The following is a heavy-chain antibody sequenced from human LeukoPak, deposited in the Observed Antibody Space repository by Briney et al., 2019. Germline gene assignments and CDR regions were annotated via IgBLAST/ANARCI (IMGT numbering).Heavy chain of an antibody. CDR2: IDYDSSHI. V-gene: IGHV3-21*01. CDR3: ARDPERYLRMGHYDY. Sequence: PGGSLRLSCAGSGFTFSSSAMNWVRQVPGKGREWVSSIDYDSSHIYYAASVRGRFSISRDNARDSVYLQMDSLRADDTAVYYCARDPERYLRMGHYDYWGQGTLVIVSS. CDR1: GFTFSSSA. J-gene: IGHJ4*02. D-gene: IGHD3-16*01.